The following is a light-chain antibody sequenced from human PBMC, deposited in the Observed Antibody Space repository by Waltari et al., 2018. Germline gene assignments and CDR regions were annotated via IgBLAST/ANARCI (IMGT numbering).Light chain of an antibody. CDR2: DAS. J-gene: IGKJ2*01. CDR1: QSVSST. V-gene: IGKV3-15*01. Sequence: EILMTQSPATLSVSPGERATLSCRASQSVSSTLAWYQQKPGQAPRLLIYDASTTATGIPARFSGSGSGTEVTLTISSLQSEDFAVYYCQQYSNWYTFGQGTKLEIK. CDR3: QQYSNWYT.